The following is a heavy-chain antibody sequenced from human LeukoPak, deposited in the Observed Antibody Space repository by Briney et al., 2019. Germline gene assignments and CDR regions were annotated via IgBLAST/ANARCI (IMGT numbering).Heavy chain of an antibody. J-gene: IGHJ4*02. V-gene: IGHV3-48*03. D-gene: IGHD6-13*01. CDR2: ISSSGSSK. Sequence: GGSLRLSCAASGFTFSSYDMNWVRQAPGKGLEWVSDISSSGSSKYYADSVKGRFTISRDNAENSLYLQMNSLRAEDTAVYYCAREYSSNWKYYFDYWGQGTLVTVSS. CDR3: AREYSSNWKYYFDY. CDR1: GFTFSSYD.